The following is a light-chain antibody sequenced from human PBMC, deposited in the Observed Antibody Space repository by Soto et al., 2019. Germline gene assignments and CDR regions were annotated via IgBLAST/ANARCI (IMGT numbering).Light chain of an antibody. CDR3: QQYDYLPLT. CDR1: QTISSW. V-gene: IGKV1-33*01. Sequence: DIQMTQSPSTLSGSVGDRVTITCRASQTISSWLAWYQQKSGKAPKLLIYDASDLETGVPSRFSGSGSGTDFTFTISSLQPEDIATYYCQQYDYLPLTFGAGTKVDIK. CDR2: DAS. J-gene: IGKJ4*01.